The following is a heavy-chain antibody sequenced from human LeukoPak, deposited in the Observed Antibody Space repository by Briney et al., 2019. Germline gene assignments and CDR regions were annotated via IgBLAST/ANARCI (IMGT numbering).Heavy chain of an antibody. CDR1: LGSFRHHA. J-gene: IGHJ5*02. CDR3: ARAAAIYYYDSSGYGNDGWFDP. V-gene: IGHV1-69*04. Sequence: SVNVSYKPSLGSFRHHAISWVRQAPAHGREWMGRIIPIFGIANYAQKFQGRVTITADRSTRTAYMELSSLRSEDTAVYYCARAAAIYYYDSSGYGNDGWFDPWGQGTLVTVSS. D-gene: IGHD3-22*01. CDR2: IIPIFGIA.